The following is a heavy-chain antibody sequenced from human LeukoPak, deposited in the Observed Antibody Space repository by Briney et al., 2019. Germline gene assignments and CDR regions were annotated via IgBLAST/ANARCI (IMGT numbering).Heavy chain of an antibody. J-gene: IGHJ4*02. CDR1: GGSISSGDYY. CDR2: IYYSGST. Sequence: SQTLSLTCTVSGGSISSGDYYWSWIRQPPGKGLEWIGYIYYSGSTYYNPSLKSRVTISVDTSKNQFSLKLSSVTAADTAVYYCARSHDSSSWYFDYWGQGTLVTVSS. CDR3: ARSHDSSSWYFDY. D-gene: IGHD6-13*01. V-gene: IGHV4-30-4*01.